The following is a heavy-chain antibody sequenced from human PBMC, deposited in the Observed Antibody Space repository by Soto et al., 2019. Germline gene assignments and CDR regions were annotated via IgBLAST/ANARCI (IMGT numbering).Heavy chain of an antibody. J-gene: IGHJ5*02. Sequence: GASVKVSCKASGGTFSRYAISWVRQAPGQGLEWMVVISPIFGTANYAQKFQGRVTITADESTSTAYMELSSLRSEDTAVYYCARDRPCSSTSCYTFNWFDPWGQGTLVTVSS. CDR2: ISPIFGTA. V-gene: IGHV1-69*13. D-gene: IGHD2-2*02. CDR1: GGTFSRYA. CDR3: ARDRPCSSTSCYTFNWFDP.